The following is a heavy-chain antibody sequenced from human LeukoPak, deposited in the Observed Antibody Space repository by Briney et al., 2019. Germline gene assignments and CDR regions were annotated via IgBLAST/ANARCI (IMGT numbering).Heavy chain of an antibody. CDR3: SREYFDWL. D-gene: IGHD3-9*01. CDR2: IRSKAFGGTP. V-gene: IGHV3-49*03. J-gene: IGHJ4*02. Sequence: GGSLRLSCTASGFTLGDYAMSWFRQAPGKGLEWVGFIRSKAFGGTPEHAASVKGRFTISRDDSKSIAYLQMNSLKTEDTAVYYCSREYFDWLWGQGTLVTVSS. CDR1: GFTLGDYA.